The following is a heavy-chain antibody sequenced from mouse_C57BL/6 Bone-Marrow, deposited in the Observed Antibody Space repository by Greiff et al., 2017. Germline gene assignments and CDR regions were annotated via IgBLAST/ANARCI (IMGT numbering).Heavy chain of an antibody. J-gene: IGHJ2*01. V-gene: IGHV5-12*01. CDR1: GFTFSDYY. D-gene: IGHD2-2*01. Sequence: EVKLLESGGGLVQPGGSLKLSCAASGFTFSDYYMYWVRQTPGQGLEWVACICNGGGSTKYTENVKGRFTISRDNAKNTLYLQMSRLKSEDTAMYYCARREYGYDLDYWGQGTTLTVSS. CDR2: ICNGGGST. CDR3: ARREYGYDLDY.